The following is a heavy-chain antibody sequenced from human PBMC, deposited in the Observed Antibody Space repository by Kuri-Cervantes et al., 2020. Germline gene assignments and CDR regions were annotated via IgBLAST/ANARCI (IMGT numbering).Heavy chain of an antibody. CDR1: GFTLSDYY. D-gene: IGHD4-17*01. CDR3: ARGGLTSLRTFDY. J-gene: IGHJ4*02. Sequence: GESLKISCAASGFTLSDYYMSWIRQAPGKGLEWVSYIGSSSNAVYYADSVKGRFTLSRDNAKNSLYLQMNSLRAEDTAVYYCARGGLTSLRTFDYWGQGTLVTVSS. CDR2: IGSSSNAV. V-gene: IGHV3-11*04.